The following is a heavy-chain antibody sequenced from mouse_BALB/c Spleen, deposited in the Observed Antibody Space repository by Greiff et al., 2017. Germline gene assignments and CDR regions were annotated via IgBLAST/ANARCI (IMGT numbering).Heavy chain of an antibody. Sequence: QVQLKESGPGLVQPSQSLSITCTVSGFSLTSYGVHWVRQSPGKGLEWLGVIWSGGSTDYNAAFISRLSISKDNSKSQVFFKMNSLQADDTAIYYCARSSSQLGRGFAYWGQGTLVTVSA. V-gene: IGHV2-4-1*01. CDR2: IWSGGST. CDR3: ARSSSQLGRGFAY. CDR1: GFSLTSYG. D-gene: IGHD4-1*02. J-gene: IGHJ3*01.